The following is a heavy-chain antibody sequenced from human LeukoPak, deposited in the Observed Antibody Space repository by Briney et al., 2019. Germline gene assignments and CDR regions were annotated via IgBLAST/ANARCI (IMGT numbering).Heavy chain of an antibody. J-gene: IGHJ4*02. D-gene: IGHD5-18*01. CDR2: ISWNSGSI. V-gene: IGHV3-9*01. Sequence: GRSLRLSCAASGFTFDDYAMHWVRQAPGKGLEWVSGISWNSGSIGYADSVKGRFTISRDNAKSSLYLQMNSLRAEDTALYYCAKDISSWDTAMENWGQGTLVTVSS. CDR1: GFTFDDYA. CDR3: AKDISSWDTAMEN.